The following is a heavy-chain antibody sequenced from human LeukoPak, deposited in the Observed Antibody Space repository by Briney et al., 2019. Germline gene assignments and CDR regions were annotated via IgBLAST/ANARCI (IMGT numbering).Heavy chain of an antibody. V-gene: IGHV4-34*01. CDR2: INHSGST. Sequence: SETLSLTCAVYGGSFSGYYWSWIRQPPGKGLEWIGEINHSGSTNYNPSLKSRVTISVDTSKNQFSLKLSSVTAADTAVYYCARGPYSSSWYRHWFDPWGQGTLVTVSS. CDR3: ARGPYSSSWYRHWFDP. J-gene: IGHJ5*02. D-gene: IGHD6-13*01. CDR1: GGSFSGYY.